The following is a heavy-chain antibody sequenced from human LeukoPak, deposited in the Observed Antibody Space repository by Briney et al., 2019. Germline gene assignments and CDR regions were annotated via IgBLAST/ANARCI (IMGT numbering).Heavy chain of an antibody. CDR3: ARGGYYDFWSGYYFDY. CDR2: IYSGGST. CDR1: GFTFSSYG. V-gene: IGHV3-66*01. Sequence: GGSLRLSCAASGFTFSSYGMNWVRQAPGKGLEWVSVIYSGGSTYYADSVKGRFTISRDNAKNSLYLQMNSLRAEDTAVYYCARGGYYDFWSGYYFDYWGQGTLVTVSS. J-gene: IGHJ4*02. D-gene: IGHD3-3*01.